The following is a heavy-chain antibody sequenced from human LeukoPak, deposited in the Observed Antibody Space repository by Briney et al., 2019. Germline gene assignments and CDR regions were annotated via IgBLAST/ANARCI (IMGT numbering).Heavy chain of an antibody. CDR1: GGTFTSYA. J-gene: IGHJ4*02. CDR2: IIPIFGTA. CDR3: ARDVGGSPTFDY. V-gene: IGHV1-69*05. Sequence: ASVKLSCKASGGTFTSYAISWVRQAPGQGLEWMGRIIPIFGTANYAQKFQGRVTITTDESTSTAYMELSRLRSEDTAVYYCARDVGGSPTFDYWGQGTLVTVSS. D-gene: IGHD3-16*01.